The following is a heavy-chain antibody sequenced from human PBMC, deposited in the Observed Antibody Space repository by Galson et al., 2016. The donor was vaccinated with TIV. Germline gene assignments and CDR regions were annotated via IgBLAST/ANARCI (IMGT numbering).Heavy chain of an antibody. D-gene: IGHD3-10*01. CDR2: IDWDDDT. V-gene: IGHV2-70*11. CDR1: GFSFNSGGMC. Sequence: PALVKPTQTLTLTCTFSGFSFNSGGMCLNWIRQPPGKALEWLARIDWDDDTYYSTSLRARLTISKGTSKNQVVLTVTNVDPVDTGTYYCARLKSGAYFLPSETSYDKAFDVWGQGTVVTVSS. CDR3: ARLKSGAYFLPSETSYDKAFDV. J-gene: IGHJ3*01.